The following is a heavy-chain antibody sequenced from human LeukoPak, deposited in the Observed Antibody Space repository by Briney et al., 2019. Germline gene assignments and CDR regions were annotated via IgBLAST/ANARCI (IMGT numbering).Heavy chain of an antibody. CDR2: ISGSGGST. CDR1: GFTFSSYA. V-gene: IGHV3-23*01. CDR3: AKGVGLRYFDWLLGGGQFDY. Sequence: GGSLRLSCAASGFTFSSYAMSWVRQAPGKGLEWVSAISGSGGSTYYADSVKGRFTISRDNSKNTLYLQMNSLRAEDTAVYYCAKGVGLRYFDWLLGGGQFDYWGQGTLDTVSS. J-gene: IGHJ4*02. D-gene: IGHD3-9*01.